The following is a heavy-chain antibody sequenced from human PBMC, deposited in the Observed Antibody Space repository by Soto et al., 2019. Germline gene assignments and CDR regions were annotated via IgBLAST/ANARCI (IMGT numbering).Heavy chain of an antibody. D-gene: IGHD6-13*01. CDR2: IYWDNYK. V-gene: IGHV2-5*02. CDR3: AHITAYTNTWYYFDY. Sequence: SGPPLPNPKETLTLTGTFSGFSLSASGVGVGWISQPPGKALEWLGVIYWDNYKRHSPSLKSRLTITKDTSKNQVVLTMTNMDPVDTATYYCAHITAYTNTWYYFDYWGQGTLVTVSS. J-gene: IGHJ4*02. CDR1: GFSLSASGVG.